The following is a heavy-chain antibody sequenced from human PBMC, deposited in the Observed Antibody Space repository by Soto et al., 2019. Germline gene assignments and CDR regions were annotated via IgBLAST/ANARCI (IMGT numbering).Heavy chain of an antibody. J-gene: IGHJ4*02. D-gene: IGHD3-9*01. Sequence: EVQLLESGGGLVQPGGSLRLSCAASGFTFSSYAMSWVRQAPGKGLEWVSAISGSGASTYYADSVKGRFTISRDNSKNPLYLQMNSRSAEDTAVYYCAHFDWFIDYWGQGTLVTVSS. CDR3: AHFDWFIDY. CDR2: ISGSGAST. CDR1: GFTFSSYA. V-gene: IGHV3-23*01.